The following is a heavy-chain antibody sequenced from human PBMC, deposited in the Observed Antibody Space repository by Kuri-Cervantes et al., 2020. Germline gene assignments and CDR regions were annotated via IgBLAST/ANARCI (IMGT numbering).Heavy chain of an antibody. J-gene: IGHJ3*02. V-gene: IGHV4-59*01. CDR3: ASNSSGWYGNDAFDI. CDR2: IYYSGST. CDR1: GVSISSYH. D-gene: IGHD6-19*01. Sequence: SETLSLTCTVSGVSISSYHWSWIRQPAGRRLEWIGSIYYSGSTYYNPSLKSRVTISVDTSKNQFSLKLSSVTAADTAVYYCASNSSGWYGNDAFDIWGQGTMVTVSS.